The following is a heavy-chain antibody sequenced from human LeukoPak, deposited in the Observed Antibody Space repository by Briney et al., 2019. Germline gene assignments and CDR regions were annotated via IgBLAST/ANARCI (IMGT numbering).Heavy chain of an antibody. J-gene: IGHJ6*03. CDR1: GFTFSNAW. CDR3: TTDLAQLLSSYYYYYMDV. D-gene: IGHD2-2*01. Sequence: PGGSLRLSCAASGFTFSNAWMSWVRQAPGKGLEWVGRIKSKTDGGTTDYAAPVKGRFTISRDDSKNTLYLQMNSLKTEDTAVYYCTTDLAQLLSSYYYYYMDVWGKGTTVTVSS. V-gene: IGHV3-15*01. CDR2: IKSKTDGGTT.